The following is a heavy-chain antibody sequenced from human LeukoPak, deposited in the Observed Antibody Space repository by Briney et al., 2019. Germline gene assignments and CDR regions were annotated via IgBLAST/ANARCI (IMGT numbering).Heavy chain of an antibody. J-gene: IGHJ4*02. CDR2: INHSGST. Sequence: SETLSLTCAVYGGSFSGYYWSWIRQPPGKGLEWIGEINHSGSTNYNPSLKSRVTISVDTSKNQFSLKLSSVTAADTAVYYCARGSKWDSWNYASKYYFDYWGQGTLVTVSS. CDR3: ARGSKWDSWNYASKYYFDY. V-gene: IGHV4-34*01. CDR1: GGSFSGYY. D-gene: IGHD1-7*01.